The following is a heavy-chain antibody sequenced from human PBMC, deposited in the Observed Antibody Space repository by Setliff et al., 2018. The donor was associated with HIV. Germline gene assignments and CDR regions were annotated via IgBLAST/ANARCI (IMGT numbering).Heavy chain of an antibody. CDR1: GFSISRSYY. CDR3: ARGGGVAVTTTGGTASFDY. Sequence: PSETLSLTCAVSGFSISRSYYWAWIRQPPGKGLEWIASVYHSGSTYYNPSLKSRVAISVDTSKNQFSLRVGSVTATDTAVYFCARGGGVAVTTTGGTASFDYWGQGTLVTVSS. J-gene: IGHJ4*02. V-gene: IGHV4-38-2*01. D-gene: IGHD2-15*01. CDR2: VYHSGST.